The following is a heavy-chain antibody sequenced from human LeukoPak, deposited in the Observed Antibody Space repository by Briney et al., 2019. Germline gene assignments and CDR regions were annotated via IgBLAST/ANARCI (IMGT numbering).Heavy chain of an antibody. CDR3: ARDKQLSSSWYLLDY. V-gene: IGHV3-33*08. J-gene: IGHJ4*02. D-gene: IGHD6-13*01. CDR2: IWSDGTNK. Sequence: GGSLRLSCAASGFTFSNYGMHWVRQAPGKGLEWVAVIWSDGTNKYYADSVKGRFTISRDNDKNSLYLQMNSLRAEDTAVYYCARDKQLSSSWYLLDYWGQGTLVSVSS. CDR1: GFTFSNYG.